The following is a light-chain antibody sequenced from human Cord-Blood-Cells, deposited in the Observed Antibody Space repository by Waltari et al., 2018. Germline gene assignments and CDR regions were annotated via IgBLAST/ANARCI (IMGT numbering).Light chain of an antibody. Sequence: EIVLTQSPGTLSLSPGERDTHSCRASQSVSSSYLAWYQQKPGQAPRLLIYGASSRATGIPDRFSGSGSGTDFTLTISRLEPEDFAVYYCQQYGSSLNFGGGTKVEIK. V-gene: IGKV3-20*01. CDR3: QQYGSSLN. CDR2: GAS. CDR1: QSVSSSY. J-gene: IGKJ4*01.